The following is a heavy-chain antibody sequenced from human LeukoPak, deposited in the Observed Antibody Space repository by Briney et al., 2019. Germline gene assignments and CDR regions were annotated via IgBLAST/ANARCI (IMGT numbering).Heavy chain of an antibody. V-gene: IGHV3-43*02. CDR1: GFTFYDYA. D-gene: IGHD3-9*01. Sequence: PGGSLRLSWAASGFTFYDYAMHWVRPDPGEGLEWVSLLSGGGGSTYYADAAKGRFTISRDNSKNSLYLQMNSLRTEDTALYYCAKPPFDGDYFDYWGQGTLVTVSS. CDR2: LSGGGGST. CDR3: AKPPFDGDYFDY. J-gene: IGHJ4*02.